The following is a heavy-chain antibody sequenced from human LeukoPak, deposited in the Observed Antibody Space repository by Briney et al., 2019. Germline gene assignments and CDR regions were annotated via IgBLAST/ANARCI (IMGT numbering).Heavy chain of an antibody. CDR1: GYTFTGYY. D-gene: IGHD2-2*01. Sequence: ASVKVSCKASGYTFTGYYMHWVPQAPGRGLEWMGWINPNSGGTNYAQKFQGRVTMTRDTSISTAYLELHRLRSDDTAVYYCARDIVVVPAAGYMDVWGKGTTVTVSS. V-gene: IGHV1-2*02. J-gene: IGHJ6*04. CDR2: INPNSGGT. CDR3: ARDIVVVPAAGYMDV.